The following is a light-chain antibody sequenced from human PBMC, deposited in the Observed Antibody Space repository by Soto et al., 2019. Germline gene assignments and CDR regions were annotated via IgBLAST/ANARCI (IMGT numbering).Light chain of an antibody. J-gene: IGKJ4*01. CDR1: QSVLYSSNNKNY. Sequence: DIVMTQSPDSLAVSLGERATINCKSSQSVLYSSNNKNYLAWYQQKPGQPPKLLIHWASTRESGVPDRFSGSGSGKDYTLTISSLQSEDVAVYSCQQYYTTPLTFGGGTKVEIK. V-gene: IGKV4-1*01. CDR2: WAS. CDR3: QQYYTTPLT.